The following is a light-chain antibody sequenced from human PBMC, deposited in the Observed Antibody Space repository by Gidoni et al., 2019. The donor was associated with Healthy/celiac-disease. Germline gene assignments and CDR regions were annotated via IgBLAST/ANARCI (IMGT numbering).Light chain of an antibody. CDR2: KAS. Sequence: DIQMTQSPSTLSASVGDRVTITCWASQSISSWLAWYQQKPGKAPKILIYKASSLESGVPSRFSGSESGTEFTLTISSLQPDDFATYYCQQYNSYPYSFGQGTKLEIK. CDR1: QSISSW. CDR3: QQYNSYPYS. V-gene: IGKV1-5*03. J-gene: IGKJ2*03.